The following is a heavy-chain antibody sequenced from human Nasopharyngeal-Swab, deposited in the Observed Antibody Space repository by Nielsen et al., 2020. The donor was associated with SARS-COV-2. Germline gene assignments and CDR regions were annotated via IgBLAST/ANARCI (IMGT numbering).Heavy chain of an antibody. CDR1: GFTFSRYE. V-gene: IGHV3-48*03. CDR2: MSSSGSTI. D-gene: IGHD5-24*01. CDR3: GRYGYNAALDY. Sequence: GESLKISCAASGFTFSRYEMNWVRQAPGKGLEWVSYMSSSGSTIYYADSVKGRFTIPRDNAKNSLYLQVNTLRVEDTAVYYCGRYGYNAALDYWGQGTLVTVSS. J-gene: IGHJ4*02.